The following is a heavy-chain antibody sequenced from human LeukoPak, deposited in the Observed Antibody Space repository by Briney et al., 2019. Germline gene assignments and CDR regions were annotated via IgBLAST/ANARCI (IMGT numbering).Heavy chain of an antibody. CDR3: AKVPTYSSSWYAFYFDY. D-gene: IGHD6-13*01. Sequence: GGSLRLSCGASGFTFSSYGMHWVRQAPGKGLEWVAFIRYDGSNRYYADSVKGRFTISRDNSKNTLFLQMNSLRAEDTAVYYCAKVPTYSSSWYAFYFDYWGQGTLVTVSS. CDR1: GFTFSSYG. J-gene: IGHJ4*02. CDR2: IRYDGSNR. V-gene: IGHV3-30*02.